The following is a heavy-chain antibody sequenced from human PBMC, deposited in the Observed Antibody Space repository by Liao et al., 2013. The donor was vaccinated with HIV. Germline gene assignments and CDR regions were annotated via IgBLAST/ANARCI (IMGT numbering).Heavy chain of an antibody. J-gene: IGHJ5*02. CDR3: ARHRGWFDP. CDR2: IFYSGTT. V-gene: IGHV4-59*11. D-gene: IGHD1-14*01. Sequence: QVQLQESGPGLVKPSETLSLTCTVSGGSLSDHYWIWIRQSPGKRMEWIGYIFYSGTTNYNPSLKSRVTMSVDTSKNQLSLKVNSVTAADTAVYYCARHRGWFDPWGQGTLVTVSS. CDR1: GGSLSDHY.